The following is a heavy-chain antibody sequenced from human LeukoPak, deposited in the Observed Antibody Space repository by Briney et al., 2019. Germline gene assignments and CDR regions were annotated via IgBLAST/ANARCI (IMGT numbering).Heavy chain of an antibody. Sequence: GGSLRPSCAASGFTFSNYALSWVRQAPGKGLEWVSAITGSDGNTYYADPVKGRFTISRDNSKNTLYLQMNSLRAEDTAVYYCARWGDFDVLTGYYVPDFWGQGTLVTVSS. CDR1: GFTFSNYA. V-gene: IGHV3-23*01. J-gene: IGHJ4*02. CDR3: ARWGDFDVLTGYYVPDF. CDR2: ITGSDGNT. D-gene: IGHD3-9*01.